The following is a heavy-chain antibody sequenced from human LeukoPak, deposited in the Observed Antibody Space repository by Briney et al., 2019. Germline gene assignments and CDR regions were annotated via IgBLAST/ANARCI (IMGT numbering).Heavy chain of an antibody. D-gene: IGHD2-15*01. CDR1: GFTFNSFW. CDR2: INQNGRET. J-gene: IGHJ4*02. V-gene: IGHV3-7*01. CDR3: TRDEAAATN. Sequence: GSLRLSCAGSGFTFNSFWMSWVRQAPGKGPEWVANINQNGRETHYVDSVKGRFTISRDNAKSSLYLQMNSLRAEDTAVYYCTRDEAAATNWGQGALVIVSS.